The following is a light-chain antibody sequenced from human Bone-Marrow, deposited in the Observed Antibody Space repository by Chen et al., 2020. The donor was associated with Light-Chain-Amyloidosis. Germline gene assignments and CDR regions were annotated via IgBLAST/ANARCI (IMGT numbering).Light chain of an antibody. Sequence: NFMLTQPHSVSESPGKTVIISCTRSSCSIATNYVQWYQQRPGSSPTTVIYEDDQRPSGVPDRFSGSIDRSSNSASLTVSGLKTEDEADYYCQSYQGSSQGVFGGGTKLTVL. V-gene: IGLV6-57*01. J-gene: IGLJ3*02. CDR3: QSYQGSSQGV. CDR2: EDD. CDR1: SCSIATNY.